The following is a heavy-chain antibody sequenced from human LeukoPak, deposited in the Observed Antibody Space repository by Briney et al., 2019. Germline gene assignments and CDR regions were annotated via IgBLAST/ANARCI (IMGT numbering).Heavy chain of an antibody. CDR3: ARADPFFDSSGYHYAFDI. CDR2: INPSGGST. J-gene: IGHJ3*02. CDR1: GYTFTSYY. Sequence: ASVKVSCKASGYTFTSYYMHWLRQAPAQGLEWMGIINPSGGSTSYAQKFQGRVTMTRDTSTSTVYMELSRLRSDDTAVYYCARADPFFDSSGYHYAFDIWGQGTMVTVSS. D-gene: IGHD3-22*01. V-gene: IGHV1-46*01.